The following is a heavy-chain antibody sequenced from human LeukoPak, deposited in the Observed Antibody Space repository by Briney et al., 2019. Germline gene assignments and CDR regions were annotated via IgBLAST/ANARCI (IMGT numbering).Heavy chain of an antibody. CDR3: ARGSNDILAGSITQRGAFDI. V-gene: IGHV1-2*02. D-gene: IGHD3-9*01. CDR2: INSNSGGT. Sequence: ASVEFFCEASGYTFTGYYMHWVRQSSGQGLEWMGWINSNSGGTNYAQKFQDRVAMTRNTSISTAYMELSRLRSDDTAVYYCARGSNDILAGSITQRGAFDIWGQGTMVTVSS. CDR1: GYTFTGYY. J-gene: IGHJ3*02.